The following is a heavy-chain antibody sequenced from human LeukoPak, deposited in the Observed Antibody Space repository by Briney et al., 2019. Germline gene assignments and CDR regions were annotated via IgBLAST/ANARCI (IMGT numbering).Heavy chain of an antibody. Sequence: GGSLRLSCAASEFTFSSYAMSWVRQAPGKGLEWVSAISGSGGSTYYADSVKGRFTISRDSSKDTLYLQMNSLRAEDTAVYYCAKVPGDYCSSTSCYLDYWGQGTLVTVSS. CDR1: EFTFSSYA. V-gene: IGHV3-23*01. D-gene: IGHD2-2*01. J-gene: IGHJ4*02. CDR2: ISGSGGST. CDR3: AKVPGDYCSSTSCYLDY.